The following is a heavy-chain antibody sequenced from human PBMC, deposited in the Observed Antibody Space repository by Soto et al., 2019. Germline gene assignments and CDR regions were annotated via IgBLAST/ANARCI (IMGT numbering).Heavy chain of an antibody. CDR3: ARGPISIYFDY. CDR2: IYYSGST. Sequence: PSETLSLTCTVSGGSISRGGYYWSWIRQHPGKGLEWIGYIYYSGSTYYNPSLKSRVTISVDTSKNQFSLKLSSVTAVDTAVYYCARGPISIYFDYWGQGTLVTVSS. V-gene: IGHV4-31*03. D-gene: IGHD3-10*01. CDR1: GGSISRGGYY. J-gene: IGHJ4*02.